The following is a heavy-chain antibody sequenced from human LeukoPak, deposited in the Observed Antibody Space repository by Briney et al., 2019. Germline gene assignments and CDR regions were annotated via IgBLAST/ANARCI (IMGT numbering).Heavy chain of an antibody. Sequence: SETLSLTCTVSGGSISSYYWSWIRQPPGKGLEWIGYIYYSGSTNYNPSLKSRVTISVDTSKNQFSLKLSSVTAADTAVYYCARIPYSSGRDYFDYWGQGTQVTVSS. V-gene: IGHV4-59*08. CDR3: ARIPYSSGRDYFDY. D-gene: IGHD6-19*01. CDR2: IYYSGST. J-gene: IGHJ4*02. CDR1: GGSISSYY.